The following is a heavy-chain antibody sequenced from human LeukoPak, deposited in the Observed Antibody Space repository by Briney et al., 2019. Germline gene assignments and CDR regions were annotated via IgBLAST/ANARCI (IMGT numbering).Heavy chain of an antibody. Sequence: GGSLRLSCAASGFTFSSYAMSWVRQAPGKGLEWVSAISGSGGSTYYADSVKGRFTISRDNAKNSLYLQMNSLRAEDTAVYYCARDRGYSYGYSTGGFDYWGQGTLVTVSS. V-gene: IGHV3-23*01. D-gene: IGHD5-18*01. CDR2: ISGSGGST. CDR1: GFTFSSYA. J-gene: IGHJ4*02. CDR3: ARDRGYSYGYSTGGFDY.